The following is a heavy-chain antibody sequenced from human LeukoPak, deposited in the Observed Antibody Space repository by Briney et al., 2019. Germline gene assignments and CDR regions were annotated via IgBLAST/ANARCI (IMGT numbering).Heavy chain of an antibody. Sequence: SETLSLTCTVSGGYISSSSFYWGWVRQSPGKGLEWIGSIYYRGSTYYNPSLKSRVTISVDTSKNQFSLKLNSVTAADTAVYYCARTTRGGSDSWDPYYFDYWGQGTLVTVSS. V-gene: IGHV4-39*01. CDR2: IYYRGST. J-gene: IGHJ4*02. D-gene: IGHD6-13*01. CDR3: ARTTRGGSDSWDPYYFDY. CDR1: GGYISSSSFY.